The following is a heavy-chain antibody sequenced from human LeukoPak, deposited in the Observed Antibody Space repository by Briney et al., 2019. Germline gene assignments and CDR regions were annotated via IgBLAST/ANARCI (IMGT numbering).Heavy chain of an antibody. Sequence: HPGGSLRLSCAASGFTFSSYGMSWVRQAPGKGLEWVSAISGSGGSTYYADSVKGRFTISRDNSKNTLYLQMNSLKASDTAVYYCARHEGYNWFDPWGQGTLVTVSS. V-gene: IGHV3-23*01. J-gene: IGHJ5*02. CDR3: ARHEGYNWFDP. CDR1: GFTFSSYG. CDR2: ISGSGGST.